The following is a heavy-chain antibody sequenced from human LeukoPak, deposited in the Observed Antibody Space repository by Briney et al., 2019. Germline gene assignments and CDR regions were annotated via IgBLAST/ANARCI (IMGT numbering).Heavy chain of an antibody. D-gene: IGHD2-15*01. CDR2: IYSGGST. J-gene: IGHJ4*02. CDR3: AGDPGYCSGGSCYPTYYFDY. V-gene: IGHV3-53*01. Sequence: PGGSLRLSCAASGFTVSSNYMSWVRQAPGKGLEWVSVIYSGGSTYYADSVKGRFTISRDNSKNTLYLQMNSLRAEDTAVYYCAGDPGYCSGGSCYPTYYFDYWGQGTLVTVSS. CDR1: GFTVSSNY.